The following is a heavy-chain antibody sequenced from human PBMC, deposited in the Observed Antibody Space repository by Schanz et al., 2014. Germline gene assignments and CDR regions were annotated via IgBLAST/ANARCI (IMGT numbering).Heavy chain of an antibody. CDR1: GFAVDNYY. Sequence: VQLVASGGGLVQPGGSLRLSCAASGFAVDNYYMSCVRQAPGRGLEWVSYVSRSTPDIYYADSVKGRFTMSRDNAKNSVFLQMNSLRAEDTAVYYCAKDISDTSGKDDYWGQGTLVTVSS. CDR3: AKDISDTSGKDDY. CDR2: VSRSTPDI. J-gene: IGHJ4*02. V-gene: IGHV3-11*05. D-gene: IGHD3-22*01.